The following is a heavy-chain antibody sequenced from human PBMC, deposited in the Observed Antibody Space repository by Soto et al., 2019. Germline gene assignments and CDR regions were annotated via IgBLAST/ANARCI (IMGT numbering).Heavy chain of an antibody. D-gene: IGHD5-12*01. CDR1: GYSFTSYW. CDR3: ARQYGYPGPFDY. V-gene: IGHV5-51*01. CDR2: IXPGXSXX. J-gene: IGHJ4*02. Sequence: PGESLKISCKGSGYSFTSYWIGWVRQMPGKGLEWMGIIXPGXSXXXXXXXXXGQVTISADKSISTAYLQWSSLKASDTAMYYCARQYGYPGPFDYWGQGTLVTVSS.